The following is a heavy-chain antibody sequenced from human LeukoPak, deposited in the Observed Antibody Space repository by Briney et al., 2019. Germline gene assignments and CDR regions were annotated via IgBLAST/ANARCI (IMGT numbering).Heavy chain of an antibody. D-gene: IGHD6-13*01. Sequence: PSETLSLTCTVSGGSISSGSYFWSWIRQPAGKGLEWIGRIYTSGSTNYSPSLKSRVTISVDTSRNQFSLNLTSVTAADTAMYYCARDLDSINWYGIPPGWFDPWGQGTLVTVSS. V-gene: IGHV4-61*02. CDR3: ARDLDSINWYGIPPGWFDP. CDR2: IYTSGST. CDR1: GGSISSGSYF. J-gene: IGHJ5*02.